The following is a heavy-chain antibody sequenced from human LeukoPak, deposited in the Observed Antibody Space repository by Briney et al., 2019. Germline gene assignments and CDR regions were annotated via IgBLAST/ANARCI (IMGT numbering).Heavy chain of an antibody. D-gene: IGHD3-16*01. V-gene: IGHV3-53*01. CDR1: GFTVSSNY. J-gene: IGHJ4*02. CDR3: ARDPVGGPFDY. CDR2: IYSGGST. Sequence: GGSLRLSCAASGFTVSSNYMSWVRQAPGKGLEWVSVIYSGGSTYYADSVKGRFTIPRDNTKNTLYLQMNSLRAEDTAVYYCARDPVGGPFDYWGQGTLVTVSS.